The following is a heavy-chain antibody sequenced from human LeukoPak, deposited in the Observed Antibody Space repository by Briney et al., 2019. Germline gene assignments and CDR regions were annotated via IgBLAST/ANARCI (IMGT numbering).Heavy chain of an antibody. CDR1: GFTVSSNY. D-gene: IGHD1-26*01. Sequence: GGSLRLXCAASGFTVSSNYMSWVRQAPGKGLEWVSVIYSGGSTYYADSVKGRFTISRDNSKNTLYLQMNSLRAEDTAVYYCARAPGWVYYFDYWGQGTLVTVSS. V-gene: IGHV3-66*02. J-gene: IGHJ4*02. CDR3: ARAPGWVYYFDY. CDR2: IYSGGST.